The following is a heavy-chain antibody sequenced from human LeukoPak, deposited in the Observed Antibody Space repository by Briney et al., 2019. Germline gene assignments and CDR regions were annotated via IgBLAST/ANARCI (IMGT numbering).Heavy chain of an antibody. J-gene: IGHJ4*02. CDR3: ARVRGSYCLDY. D-gene: IGHD1-26*01. Sequence: GGSLRLSYAASRFTFSSYWMSWVSQAPGKGLEWVANIKQDGSEKYYVDSVKGRFTISRDNAKNSLYLQMNSLRAEDTAVYYCARVRGSYCLDYWGQGTLVTVSS. V-gene: IGHV3-7*01. CDR2: IKQDGSEK. CDR1: RFTFSSYW.